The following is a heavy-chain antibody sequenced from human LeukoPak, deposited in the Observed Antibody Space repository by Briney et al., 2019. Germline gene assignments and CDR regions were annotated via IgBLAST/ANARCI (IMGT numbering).Heavy chain of an antibody. CDR3: ARDSGLIDY. CDR1: GGSISSSSYY. J-gene: IGHJ4*02. V-gene: IGHV4-39*07. Sequence: SETLSLTCTVSGGSISSSSYYWGWIRQPPGKGLEWIGSIYCSGSTYYNPSLKSRVTISVDTSKNQFSLKLSSVTAADTAVYYCARDSGLIDYWGQGTLVTVSS. CDR2: IYCSGST.